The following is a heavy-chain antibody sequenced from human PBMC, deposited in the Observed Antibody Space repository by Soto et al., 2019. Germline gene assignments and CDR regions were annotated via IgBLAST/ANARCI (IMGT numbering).Heavy chain of an antibody. CDR1: GVTFSSYA. D-gene: IGHD2-2*01. CDR3: ARDWGPAALDY. Sequence: PGGSLRLCCAASGVTFSSYAMHGVRQAPGKGLEYVSAISSNGGSTYYANSVKGRFTISRDNSKNTLYLQMGSLRAEDMAVYYCARDWGPAALDYWGQGTLVTVSS. V-gene: IGHV3-64*01. J-gene: IGHJ4*02. CDR2: ISSNGGST.